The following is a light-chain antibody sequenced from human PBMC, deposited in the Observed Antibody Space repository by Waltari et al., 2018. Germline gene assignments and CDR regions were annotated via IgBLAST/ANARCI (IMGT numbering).Light chain of an antibody. CDR2: GIS. CDR3: QQYDNWPLT. Sequence: ETVLTQSPATLSVSPGERATLSCRARRSISSSYFAWYQQKPGQAPRLLSSGISTRATGIPARFSGSGSGTEFTLTISSLQSEDFAVYYCQQYDNWPLTFGGGTKVEIK. V-gene: IGKV3-15*01. CDR1: RSISSSY. J-gene: IGKJ4*01.